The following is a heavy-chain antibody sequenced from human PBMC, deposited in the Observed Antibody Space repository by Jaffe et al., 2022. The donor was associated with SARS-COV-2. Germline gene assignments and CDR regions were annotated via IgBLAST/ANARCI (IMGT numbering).Heavy chain of an antibody. V-gene: IGHV4-61*02. CDR1: GGSISSGSYY. CDR2: IYTSGST. Sequence: QVQLQESGPGLVKPSQTLSLTCTVSGGSISSGSYYWSWIRQPAGKGLEWIGRIYTSGSTNYNPSLKSRVTISVDTSKNQFSLKLSSVTAADTAVYYCARVTRLVRGEGRIPTYYYYGMDVWGQGTTVTVSS. CDR3: ARVTRLVRGEGRIPTYYYYGMDV. D-gene: IGHD3-10*01. J-gene: IGHJ6*02.